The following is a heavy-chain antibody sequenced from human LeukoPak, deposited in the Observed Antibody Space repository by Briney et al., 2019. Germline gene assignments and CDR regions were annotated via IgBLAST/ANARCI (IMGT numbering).Heavy chain of an antibody. V-gene: IGHV4-39*07. CDR2: IYYSGST. D-gene: IGHD2-8*01. Sequence: PSETLSLTCTVSGGSISSSSYYWGWIRQPPGKGLEWIGSIYYSGSTYYNPSLKSRVTISVDTSKNQFSLKLSSVTAADTAVYYCARVRGYCTNGVCYRLGYLAYFDYWGQGTLVTVPS. CDR3: ARVRGYCTNGVCYRLGYLAYFDY. J-gene: IGHJ4*02. CDR1: GGSISSSSYY.